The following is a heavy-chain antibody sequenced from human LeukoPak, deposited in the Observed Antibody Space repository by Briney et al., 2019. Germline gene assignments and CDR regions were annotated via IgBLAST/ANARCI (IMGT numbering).Heavy chain of an antibody. CDR3: ARGGYSGYDY. J-gene: IGHJ4*02. Sequence: PSETLSLTCTLSGGSISSYYWSWIRQPPGKGLEWIGYIYYSGSTNYNPSLKSRVTISVDTSKNQFSLKLSSVTAADTAVYYCARGGYSGYDYWGQGTLVTVSS. D-gene: IGHD5-12*01. V-gene: IGHV4-59*08. CDR2: IYYSGST. CDR1: GGSISSYY.